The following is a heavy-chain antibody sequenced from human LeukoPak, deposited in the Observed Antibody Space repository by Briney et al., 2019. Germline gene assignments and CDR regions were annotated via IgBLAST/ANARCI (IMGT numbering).Heavy chain of an antibody. Sequence: ASVKVSCKVSGYTLTELSMHWVRQAPGKGLEWMGGFDPEDGETIYAQKFQGRVTMTEDTSTDTAYMELSSLRSEDTAVYYCARGGYRVTTYDYWGQGTLVTVSS. V-gene: IGHV1-24*01. CDR2: FDPEDGET. J-gene: IGHJ4*02. CDR3: ARGGYRVTTYDY. D-gene: IGHD4-11*01. CDR1: GYTLTELS.